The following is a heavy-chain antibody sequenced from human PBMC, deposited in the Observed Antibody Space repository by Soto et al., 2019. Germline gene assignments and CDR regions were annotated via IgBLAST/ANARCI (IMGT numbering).Heavy chain of an antibody. V-gene: IGHV3-33*01. D-gene: IGHD3-9*01. CDR3: ARGGAPYDILTDRPFDY. CDR2: IWWDGSNK. CDR1: GFTFSSYG. Sequence: QVQLVESGGGVVQPGRSLRLSCAASGFTFSSYGMHWVRQGPGKGLEWVAVIWWDGSNKYYAYSVKGRFTISRDNSKNSLYLQRNSLRAEDTAVYYCARGGAPYDILTDRPFDYWGQGTLVTVSS. J-gene: IGHJ4*02.